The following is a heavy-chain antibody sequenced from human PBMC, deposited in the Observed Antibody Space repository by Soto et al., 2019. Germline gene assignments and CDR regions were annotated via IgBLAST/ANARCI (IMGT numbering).Heavy chain of an antibody. V-gene: IGHV4-30-2*01. CDR2: IYHSWST. Sequence: SETLSLTCAVSGGSISSGGYSWSWIRQPPGKGLEWIGYIYHSWSTYYNPSLKSRVTISVDRSKNQFSLKLNSMTAADTDVYYCARVPTPWGQVTLVTVSS. CDR3: ARVPTP. J-gene: IGHJ5*02. CDR1: GGSISSGGYS.